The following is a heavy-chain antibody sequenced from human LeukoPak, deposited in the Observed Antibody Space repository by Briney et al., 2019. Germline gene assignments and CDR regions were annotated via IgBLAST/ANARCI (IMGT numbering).Heavy chain of an antibody. CDR3: ARESWGRKDAFDI. J-gene: IGHJ3*02. V-gene: IGHV1-2*06. D-gene: IGHD3-16*01. Sequence: ASVEVSCKASGYTFTDYYMHYVRQAPGQGLEWMGRINPNSGAADYAQKFQGRVTMTRDTSISTAYMDLSSLKSDDTAVYYCARESWGRKDAFDIWGQGTMVTVSS. CDR2: INPNSGAA. CDR1: GYTFTDYY.